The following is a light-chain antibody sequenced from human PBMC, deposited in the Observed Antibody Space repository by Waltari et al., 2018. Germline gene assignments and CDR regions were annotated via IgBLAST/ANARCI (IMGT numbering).Light chain of an antibody. CDR2: DGS. Sequence: EIVMTQSPATQSVSPGERVTLSCRASQSVRSNLAWYQQKPGQGPRLLIYDGSTRATGIPARFSGSGSGTDFTLTISSLQSEDFAIYYCHQSDDWPPYSFGQGTKLEIK. V-gene: IGKV3-15*01. J-gene: IGKJ2*03. CDR3: HQSDDWPPYS. CDR1: QSVRSN.